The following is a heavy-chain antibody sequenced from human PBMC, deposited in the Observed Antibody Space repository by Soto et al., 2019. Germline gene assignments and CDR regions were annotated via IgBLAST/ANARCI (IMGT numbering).Heavy chain of an antibody. CDR1: GFMFSMYW. Sequence: LVESGGGLVQPGGSLRLSCEASGFMFSMYWMHWVRQVPGKGPVWVSRINEDGVTTTYADSVKGRFTISRDNDKNTLYLQFDSLRVDDTSMYYCTRGPRPSSSGTGAYWGPLTQVTVSS. D-gene: IGHD1-26*01. CDR3: TRGPRPSSSGTGAY. V-gene: IGHV3-74*03. J-gene: IGHJ4*02. CDR2: INEDGVTT.